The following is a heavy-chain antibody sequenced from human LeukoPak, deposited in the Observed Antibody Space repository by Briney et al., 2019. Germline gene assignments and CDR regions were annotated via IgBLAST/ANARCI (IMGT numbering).Heavy chain of an antibody. J-gene: IGHJ5*02. CDR1: GGSISSSSYY. CDR3: AREYVSGIFDP. V-gene: IGHV4-39*07. Sequence: SETLSLTCTVSGGSISSSSYYWGWIRQPPGKGLECIGSIYYSGSTYYNPSLKSRVTISVDTSKNQFSLKVSAVTAADTAVYFCAREYVSGIFDPWGQGTLVTVSS. D-gene: IGHD3-10*01. CDR2: IYYSGST.